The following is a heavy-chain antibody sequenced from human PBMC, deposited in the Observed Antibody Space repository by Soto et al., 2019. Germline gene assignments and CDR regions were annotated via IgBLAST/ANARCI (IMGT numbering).Heavy chain of an antibody. V-gene: IGHV3-30-3*01. CDR3: ARTGRGEVRGVHLYYFDY. CDR2: ISYDGSNK. CDR1: GFTFSSYA. D-gene: IGHD3-10*01. J-gene: IGHJ4*02. Sequence: SLSLSCAASGFTFSSYAMHWVRQAPGKGLEWVAVISYDGSNKYYADSVKGRFTISRDNSKNTLYLQMNSLRAEDTAVYYCARTGRGEVRGVHLYYFDYWGQGTLVTVSS.